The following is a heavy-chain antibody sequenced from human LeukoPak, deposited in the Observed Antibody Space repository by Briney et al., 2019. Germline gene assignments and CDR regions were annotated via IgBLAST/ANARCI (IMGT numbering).Heavy chain of an antibody. CDR3: AKDSGDYLGY. V-gene: IGHV3-9*01. Sequence: GGSLRLSCAASGFTFDDYAMHWVRQAPGKGLEWVSGISWSSGSIGYADSVKGRFTISRDNAKNSLYLQMNSLRAEDTALYYCAKDSGDYLGYWGQGTLVTVSS. D-gene: IGHD2-8*02. CDR2: ISWSSGSI. J-gene: IGHJ4*02. CDR1: GFTFDDYA.